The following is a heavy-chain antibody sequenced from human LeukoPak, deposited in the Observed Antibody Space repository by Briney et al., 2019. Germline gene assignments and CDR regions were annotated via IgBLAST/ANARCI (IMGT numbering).Heavy chain of an antibody. Sequence: SETLSLTCDVSGYSIRSGSYWGWIRQPPGKGLEWIGCMFHSGDAYHNPSLKSRVTISADTSKNQFSLKLTSVTAADTAVYYCAKVGAYGDYARHDYWGQGTLVTVSS. J-gene: IGHJ4*02. CDR1: GYSIRSGSY. D-gene: IGHD4-17*01. CDR3: AKVGAYGDYARHDY. V-gene: IGHV4-38-2*01. CDR2: MFHSGDA.